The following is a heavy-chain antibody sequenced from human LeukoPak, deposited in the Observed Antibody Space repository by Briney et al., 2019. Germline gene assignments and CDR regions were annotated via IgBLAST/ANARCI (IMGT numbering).Heavy chain of an antibody. D-gene: IGHD3-22*01. Sequence: ASVKVSCKASGYTFTGYYMHWVRQAPGQGLEWMGWINPNSGGTNYAQKFQGRVTMTRDTSISTAYMELSRLRSDDTAVYYCARDLEYYYDSSGYYYSDWGQRTLVTVSS. CDR1: GYTFTGYY. J-gene: IGHJ4*02. CDR2: INPNSGGT. CDR3: ARDLEYYYDSSGYYYSD. V-gene: IGHV1-2*02.